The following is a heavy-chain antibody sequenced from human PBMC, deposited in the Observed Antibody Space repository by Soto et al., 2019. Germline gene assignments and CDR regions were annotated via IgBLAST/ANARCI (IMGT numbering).Heavy chain of an antibody. J-gene: IGHJ2*01. Sequence: QLQLQESGPGLVKPSETLSLTCTVSGGSISSSSYYWGWIRQPPGKGLEWIGSIYYSGSTYYNPSLKSRVTISVDTSKNQFSLKLSSVTAADTAVYYCARQGFRDWYFDLWGRGTLVTVSS. V-gene: IGHV4-39*01. CDR3: ARQGFRDWYFDL. D-gene: IGHD3-3*01. CDR2: IYYSGST. CDR1: GGSISSSSYY.